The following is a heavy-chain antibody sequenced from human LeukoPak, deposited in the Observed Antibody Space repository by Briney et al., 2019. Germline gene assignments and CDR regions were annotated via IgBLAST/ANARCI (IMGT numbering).Heavy chain of an antibody. CDR2: IWFDGSNK. Sequence: PGRSLRLSCAASGFTFSSYGMHWVRQAPGKGLEWVAIIWFDGSNKYYPDSVKGRFTISRDNSKNTLYLQMNSLRAEDTAVYYCARDVVTAISWFDPWGQGTLVTVSS. CDR1: GFTFSSYG. V-gene: IGHV3-33*01. CDR3: ARDVVTAISWFDP. J-gene: IGHJ5*02. D-gene: IGHD2-21*02.